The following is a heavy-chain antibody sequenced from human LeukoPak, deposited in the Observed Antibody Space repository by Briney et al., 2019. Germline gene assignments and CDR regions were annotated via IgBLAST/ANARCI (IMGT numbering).Heavy chain of an antibody. CDR1: GGSISSYY. Sequence: SETLSLTCTVSGGSISSYYWSWIRQPPAKGLEWIGYIYYSGSTNYNPSLKSRVTISVDTSKNQFSLKLSSVTAADTAVYYCARASEMATMEIDYWGQGTLVTVSS. V-gene: IGHV4-59*08. CDR3: ARASEMATMEIDY. J-gene: IGHJ4*02. D-gene: IGHD5-24*01. CDR2: IYYSGST.